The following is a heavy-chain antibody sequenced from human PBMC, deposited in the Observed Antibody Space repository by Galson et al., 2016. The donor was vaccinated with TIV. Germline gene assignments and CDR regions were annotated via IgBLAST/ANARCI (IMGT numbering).Heavy chain of an antibody. CDR3: AQRRSAFSDSGGFYFTFAEYFQH. V-gene: IGHV2-5*01. CDR1: GFSLSTSGVG. Sequence: PALVKPPQTLTVTCSVSGFSLSTSGVGVGWIRQSPGGALEWLALIYWNDDKRYSPSLKSRLTITKDTSKNQVLLTVTNVDPVDTATYYCAQRRSAFSDSGGFYFTFAEYFQHWGRGTLVTVSS. J-gene: IGHJ1*01. CDR2: IYWNDDK. D-gene: IGHD2-15*01.